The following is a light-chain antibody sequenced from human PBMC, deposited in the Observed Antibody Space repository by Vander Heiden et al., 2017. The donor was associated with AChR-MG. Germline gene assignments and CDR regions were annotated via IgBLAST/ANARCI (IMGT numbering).Light chain of an antibody. V-gene: IGLV2-14*01. CDR1: SSDVGGYNY. CDR3: SSYTSSSTS. CDR2: DVS. J-gene: IGLJ2*01. Sequence: QSALTQPASVSGSPGPSITISCTGTSSDVGGYNYVSWYQQHPGKAPKLMIYDVSKRPSGVSNRFSGSKSGNTASLTISGLQAEDEADYYCSSYTSSSTSFGGGTKLTVL.